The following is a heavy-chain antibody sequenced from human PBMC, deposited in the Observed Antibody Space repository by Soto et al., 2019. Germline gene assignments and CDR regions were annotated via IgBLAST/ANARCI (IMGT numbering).Heavy chain of an antibody. CDR2: ISGSGGST. Sequence: HPGGSLRLSCAASGFTFSSYAMSWVRQAPGKGLEWVSAISGSGGSTYYADSVKGRFTISRDNSKNTLYLQMNSLRAEDTAVYYCAKDLVGDWNYGQHDAFDIWGQGTMVTVSS. D-gene: IGHD1-7*01. CDR1: GFTFSSYA. V-gene: IGHV3-23*01. J-gene: IGHJ3*02. CDR3: AKDLVGDWNYGQHDAFDI.